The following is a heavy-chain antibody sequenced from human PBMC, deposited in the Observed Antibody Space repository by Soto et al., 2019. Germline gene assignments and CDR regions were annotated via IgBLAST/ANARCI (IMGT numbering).Heavy chain of an antibody. CDR2: IDPSDSYT. J-gene: IGHJ4*02. CDR1: GYSFTGYW. D-gene: IGHD3-22*01. V-gene: IGHV5-10-1*01. CDR3: ARQAYYYDRSGNYQYYFDS. Sequence: PGESLKISCNGSGYSFTGYWISWVRQMPGKGLEWMGRIDPSDSYTNYSPSFQGHVTISAAKSISTAYLQWSSLKASDTAMYYCARQAYYYDRSGNYQYYFDSWGQGTLVTVYS.